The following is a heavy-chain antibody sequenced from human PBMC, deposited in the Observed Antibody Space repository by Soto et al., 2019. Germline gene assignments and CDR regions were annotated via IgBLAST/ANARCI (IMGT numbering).Heavy chain of an antibody. CDR3: AKEIVVPTAI. D-gene: IGHD2-2*01. CDR2: ISGSGGST. Sequence: EVQLVESGGGLVQPGRSLTLSCAASGFTFDDYAMHWVRQAPGKGLEWVSTISGSGGSTYYADSVKGRFTISRDNSKNTLYLQMNSLRAEDTAVYYCAKEIVVPTAIGGQGTLVTVSS. V-gene: IGHV3-23*04. CDR1: GFTFDDYA. J-gene: IGHJ4*02.